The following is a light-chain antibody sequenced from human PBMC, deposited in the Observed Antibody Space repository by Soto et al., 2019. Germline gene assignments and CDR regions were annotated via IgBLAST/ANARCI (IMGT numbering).Light chain of an antibody. Sequence: DIVLTQSPGTLSLSPGERATLSCRASQTISSDYFAWYNQKPGQPPRLLIYGTSSRATGIPDRFSGSGSGTDFTLTISRVEPEDFAVYYCQQYGSSPLYSFGQGTKLEIK. V-gene: IGKV3-20*01. CDR3: QQYGSSPLYS. CDR2: GTS. J-gene: IGKJ2*01. CDR1: QTISSDY.